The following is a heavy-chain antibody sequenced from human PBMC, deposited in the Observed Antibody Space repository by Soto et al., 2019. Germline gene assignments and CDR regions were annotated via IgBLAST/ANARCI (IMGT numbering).Heavy chain of an antibody. V-gene: IGHV1-46*03. D-gene: IGHD1-26*01. CDR3: IRGGTIVGSIAPFAY. Sequence: QVQLVQSGAEVTKPGASVKVSCKASGYTFTSYHMHWVRQAPGQGLEWMGTLNPGGDTTAHAQKFQGSVPMTMDTSTSTVYMAVTSLRSEDTAVYYCIRGGTIVGSIAPFAYWSQGTLFTVSS. J-gene: IGHJ4*02. CDR2: LNPGGDTT. CDR1: GYTFTSYH.